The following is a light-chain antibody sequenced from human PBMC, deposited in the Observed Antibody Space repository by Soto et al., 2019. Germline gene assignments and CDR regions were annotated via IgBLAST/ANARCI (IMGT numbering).Light chain of an antibody. Sequence: EIVLTQSPGTLSLSPGERATLSCRASQSVSSSYLAWYQQKPGQAPKLLIYDASTATGIPDRLSASGSGTDFTLTITILEPEDFALYYGQHYGTSALFGPGTKVDI. V-gene: IGKV3-20*01. CDR2: DAS. CDR1: QSVSSSY. J-gene: IGKJ3*01. CDR3: QHYGTSAL.